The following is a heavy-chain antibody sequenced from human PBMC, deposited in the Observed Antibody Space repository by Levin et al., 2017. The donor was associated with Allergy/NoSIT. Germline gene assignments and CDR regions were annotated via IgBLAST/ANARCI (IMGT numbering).Heavy chain of an antibody. D-gene: IGHD3-22*01. CDR3: ARETTMYYYDSSGYLMGGHAFDI. CDR2: IIPIFGTA. CDR1: GGTFSSYA. J-gene: IGHJ3*02. Sequence: KISCKASGGTFSSYAISWVRQAPGQGLEWMGGIIPIFGTANYAQKFQGRVTITADKSTSTAYMELSSLRSEDTAVYYCARETTMYYYDSSGYLMGGHAFDIWGQGTMVTVSS. V-gene: IGHV1-69*06.